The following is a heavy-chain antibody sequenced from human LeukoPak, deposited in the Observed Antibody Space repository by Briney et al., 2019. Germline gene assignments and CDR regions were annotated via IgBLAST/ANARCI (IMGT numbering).Heavy chain of an antibody. CDR2: IRYDGSNK. V-gene: IGHV3-30*02. CDR3: AKEPDFWSEYFDY. J-gene: IGHJ4*02. CDR1: GFTFSSYG. D-gene: IGHD3-3*01. Sequence: QAGGFLRLSCAASGFTFSSYGMHWVRQAPGKGLEWVAFIRYDGSNKYYADSVKGRFTISRDNSKNTLYLQMNSLRAEDTAVYYCAKEPDFWSEYFDYWGQGTLVTVSS.